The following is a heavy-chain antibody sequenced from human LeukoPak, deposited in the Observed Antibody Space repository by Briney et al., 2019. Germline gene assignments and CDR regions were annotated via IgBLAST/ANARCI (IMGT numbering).Heavy chain of an antibody. CDR3: AQQVGYCSSGNCYFTY. CDR2: ISYDGTNK. J-gene: IGHJ1*01. V-gene: IGHV3-30-3*01. CDR1: GFTFSTYP. Sequence: PGGSLRLSCAASGFTFSTYPMHWVRQAPGKGLEWVTVISYDGTNKYYADSVQGRFTISRDNSKNTLYLQMNSLRAEDAAVYYCAQQVGYCSSGNCYFTYWGQGTLVTVSS. D-gene: IGHD2-15*01.